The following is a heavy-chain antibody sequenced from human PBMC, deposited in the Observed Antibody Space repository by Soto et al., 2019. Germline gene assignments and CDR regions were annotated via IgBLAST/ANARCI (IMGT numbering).Heavy chain of an antibody. V-gene: IGHV3-7*01. D-gene: IGHD1-26*01. Sequence: EVQLVESGGGLVQPGGSLRLSCAASAFSFSNFWMAWVRQTPGKGPEWVATIKDDGSEKYYVDSLKGRFTVSRDNAENSLYLQMNSLRVEDTAIYYCPRDVGCCDFDIWGQGTMVIVAS. CDR1: AFSFSNFW. CDR2: IKDDGSEK. CDR3: PRDVGCCDFDI. J-gene: IGHJ3*02.